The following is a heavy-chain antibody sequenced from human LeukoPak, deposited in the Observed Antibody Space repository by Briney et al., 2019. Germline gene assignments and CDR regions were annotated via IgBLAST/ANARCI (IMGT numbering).Heavy chain of an antibody. CDR3: ARRTPEYTNRWYFDL. Sequence: GESLKISCKGSGYSFTSYWIDWVRQMPGKGLEWMGIIYPGDSDTRYSPSFQGQVTISADKSINTAFVQWSSLKASDTAIYYCARRTPEYTNRWYFDLWGRGTLVTVSS. V-gene: IGHV5-51*01. J-gene: IGHJ2*01. CDR1: GYSFTSYW. CDR2: IYPGDSDT. D-gene: IGHD6-6*01.